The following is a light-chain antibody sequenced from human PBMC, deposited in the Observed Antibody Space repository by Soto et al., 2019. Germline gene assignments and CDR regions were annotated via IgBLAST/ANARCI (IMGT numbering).Light chain of an antibody. Sequence: DIVMTQSPLSLPVTPGEPASISCRSSQSLLHSNGYNYLDWYLQKPGHSPQLLIYLGSDRASGVPDRFSGSASGTDFTLKISRVEAEDVGVYYCMQALQTQYTFGQGTKLEIK. V-gene: IGKV2-28*01. J-gene: IGKJ2*01. CDR2: LGS. CDR1: QSLLHSNGYNY. CDR3: MQALQTQYT.